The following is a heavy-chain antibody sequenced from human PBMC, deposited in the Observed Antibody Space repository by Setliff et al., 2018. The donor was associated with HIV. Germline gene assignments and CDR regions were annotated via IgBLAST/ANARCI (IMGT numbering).Heavy chain of an antibody. V-gene: IGHV1-3*04. CDR3: ARIDNNWGSAN. Sequence: GASVKVSCKASGYTFTTYAMNWVRQAPGQGLQWMGWIKTGNGDTQYSQKFRDRVTITRDTSADTVYMELSSLRSEDTAVYYCARIDNNWGSANWGQGTLVTVSS. CDR1: GYTFTTYA. CDR2: IKTGNGDT. J-gene: IGHJ4*02. D-gene: IGHD7-27*01.